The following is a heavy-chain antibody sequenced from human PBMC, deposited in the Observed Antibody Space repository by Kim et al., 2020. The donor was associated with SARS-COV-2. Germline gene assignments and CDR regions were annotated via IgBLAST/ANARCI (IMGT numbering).Heavy chain of an antibody. J-gene: IGHJ5*02. CDR1: GGSISSYY. CDR3: ARDQYSSSWYSRWFDP. V-gene: IGHV4-59*01. Sequence: SETLSLTCTVSGGSISSYYWSWIRQPPGKGLEWIGYIYNSGRTNYIPSLKSRVTTSVDTSKNQFSLKLSSVTAADTAVYYCARDQYSSSWYSRWFDPWGPGTLVTVSS. CDR2: IYNSGRT. D-gene: IGHD6-13*01.